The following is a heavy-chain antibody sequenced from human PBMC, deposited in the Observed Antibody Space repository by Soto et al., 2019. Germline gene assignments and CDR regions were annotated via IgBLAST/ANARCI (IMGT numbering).Heavy chain of an antibody. D-gene: IGHD2-2*01. CDR1: GFTVSSNY. V-gene: IGHV3-53*04. CDR2: IYAGGNT. J-gene: IGHJ4*02. CDR3: ARSSTSQGYFDF. Sequence: GGSLRLSCAASGFTVSSNYMSWVRQAPGKGLEWVSVIYAGGNTQYADSVKGRFTISRHNSKNTLYLQMNSLRAEDTAVYFCARSSTSQGYFDFWGQGTLVTVSS.